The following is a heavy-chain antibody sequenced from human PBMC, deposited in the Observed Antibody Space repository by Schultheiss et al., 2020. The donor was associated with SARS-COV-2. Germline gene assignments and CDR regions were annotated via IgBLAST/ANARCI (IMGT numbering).Heavy chain of an antibody. CDR2: IYYSGST. CDR1: GGSVSSGSYY. Sequence: SETLSLTCTVSGGSVSSGSYYWSWIRQPPGKGLEWIGYIYYSGSTYYNPSLKSRVTISVDTSKNQFSLKLSSVTAADTAVYYCTRAGSGWYYYYYGMDVWGRGTTVTVSS. CDR3: TRAGSGWYYYYYGMDV. J-gene: IGHJ6*02. V-gene: IGHV4-61*01. D-gene: IGHD6-19*01.